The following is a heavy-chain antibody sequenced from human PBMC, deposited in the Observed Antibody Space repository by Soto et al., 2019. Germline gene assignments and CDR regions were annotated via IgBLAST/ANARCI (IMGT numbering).Heavy chain of an antibody. CDR3: ARLGKKEGSSWSFLDY. Sequence: EVQLVQSGAEVKKPGESLKISCKGFGYSFSTYWIGWVRQMPGKGLEWMGIIYPGDSDTRYSQSFQGQVTISADKSISTAYLQWSSLKASDTAMYYCARLGKKEGSSWSFLDYWGQGTLVTVSS. CDR2: IYPGDSDT. CDR1: GYSFSTYW. D-gene: IGHD6-13*01. V-gene: IGHV5-51*03. J-gene: IGHJ4*02.